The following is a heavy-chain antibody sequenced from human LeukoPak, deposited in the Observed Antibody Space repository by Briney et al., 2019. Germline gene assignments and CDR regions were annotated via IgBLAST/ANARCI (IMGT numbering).Heavy chain of an antibody. Sequence: GGSLRLSCAASGFTFSNAWMSWVRQAPGKGLEWVGRIKSKTDGGTTDYAAPVKGRFTVSRDDSKNTLYLQMNSLKTEDTAVYYCTTEAYYDFWSGYYMGFDYWGQGTLVTVSS. J-gene: IGHJ4*02. V-gene: IGHV3-15*01. CDR3: TTEAYYDFWSGYYMGFDY. CDR2: IKSKTDGGTT. CDR1: GFTFSNAW. D-gene: IGHD3-3*01.